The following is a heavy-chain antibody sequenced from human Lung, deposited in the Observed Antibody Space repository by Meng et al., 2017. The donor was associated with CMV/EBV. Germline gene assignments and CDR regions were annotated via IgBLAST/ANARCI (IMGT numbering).Heavy chain of an antibody. V-gene: IGHV5-51*01. D-gene: IGHD1-1*01. CDR2: IYPGDSDA. CDR3: ARQGSRERPPSN. J-gene: IGHJ4*02. CDR1: GYSFMSYW. Sequence: XVSXKASGYSFMSYWIGWVRQMPGKGLEWMGIIYPGDSDAKYSPSFQGQVTISADKSISTAYLQWSSLKASDTAMYFCARQGSRERPPSNWGQGTLGTVPQ.